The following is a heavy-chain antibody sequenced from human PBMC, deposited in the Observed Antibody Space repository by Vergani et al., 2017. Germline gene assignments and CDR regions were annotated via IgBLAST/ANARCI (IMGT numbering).Heavy chain of an antibody. V-gene: IGHV4-39*02. CDR3: ARPVGPSAMADGYHV. CDR2: ISSSGSP. Sequence: QLQLQESGPGLVKPSETLSLSCRVSGDSISRSHYYWGFIRQPPGKGLEGIGSISSSGSPYYNPTLKSRLAFSVDTSKNRISLRLKSVTATDTGMYYCARPVGPSAMADGYHVWGQGTMVTVS. CDR1: GDSISRSHYY. J-gene: IGHJ3*01. D-gene: IGHD3-10*01.